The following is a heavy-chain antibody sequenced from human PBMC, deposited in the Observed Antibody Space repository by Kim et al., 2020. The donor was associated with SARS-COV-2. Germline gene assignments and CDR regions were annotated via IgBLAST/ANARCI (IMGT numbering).Heavy chain of an antibody. Sequence: SVKVSCKASGGTFSSYAISWVRQAPGQGLEWMGGIIPIFGTANYAQKFQGRVTITADESTSTAYMELSSLRSEDTAVYYCASAVAGTGHYYYYGMDVWGQGTTVTVSS. V-gene: IGHV1-69*13. CDR3: ASAVAGTGHYYYYGMDV. CDR2: IIPIFGTA. D-gene: IGHD6-19*01. J-gene: IGHJ6*02. CDR1: GGTFSSYA.